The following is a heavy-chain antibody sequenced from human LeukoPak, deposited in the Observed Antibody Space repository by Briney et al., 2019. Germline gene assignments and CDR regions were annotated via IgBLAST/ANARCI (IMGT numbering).Heavy chain of an antibody. D-gene: IGHD7-27*01. CDR2: IYYSGST. CDR3: ARQSAGAYYYGMDV. J-gene: IGHJ6*02. V-gene: IGHV4-59*08. CDR1: GGSISSYY. Sequence: KPSETLSLTCTVSGGSISSYYWSWIRQPPGKGLEWIGYIYYSGSTNYNPSLKSRVTISVDTSKNQFSLKLSSVTAADTAVYYCARQSAGAYYYGMDVWGQGTTVTVSS.